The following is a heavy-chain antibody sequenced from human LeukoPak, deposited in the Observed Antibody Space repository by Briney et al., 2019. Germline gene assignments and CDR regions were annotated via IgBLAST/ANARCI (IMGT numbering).Heavy chain of an antibody. CDR2: ISNNGGYT. Sequence: GGSLRLSCAASGFTFSSSAMSWVRQAPGKGLEWVSAISNNGGYTHYADSVQGRFTISRDNSKSTLCLQMNSLRAEDTAVYYCAKQLGYCSDGSCYFLYWGQGTLVTVSS. CDR1: GFTFSSSA. CDR3: AKQLGYCSDGSCYFLY. V-gene: IGHV3-23*01. D-gene: IGHD2-15*01. J-gene: IGHJ4*02.